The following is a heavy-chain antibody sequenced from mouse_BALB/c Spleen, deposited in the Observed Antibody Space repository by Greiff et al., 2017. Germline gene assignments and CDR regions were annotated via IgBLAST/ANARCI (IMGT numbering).Heavy chain of an antibody. D-gene: IGHD2-10*01. CDR3: ARGPLLWYFDY. J-gene: IGHJ2*01. V-gene: IGHV1-9*01. CDR1: GYTFSSYW. Sequence: VQVVESGAELMKPGASVKISCKATGYTFSSYWIEWVKQRPGHGLEWIGEILPGSGSTNYNEKFKGKATFTADTSSNTAYMQLSSLTSEDSAVYYCARGPLLWYFDYWGQGTTLTVSS. CDR2: ILPGSGST.